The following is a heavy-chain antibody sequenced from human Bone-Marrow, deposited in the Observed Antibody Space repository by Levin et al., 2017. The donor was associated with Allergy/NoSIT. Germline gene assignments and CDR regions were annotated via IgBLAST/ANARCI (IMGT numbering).Heavy chain of an antibody. CDR2: INGGGDET. Sequence: TGESLKISCEASGFAFIGYAMSWVRQAPGKGLEWVSDINGGGDETYYADSVKGRFTISRDNSKSTLYLQMNSLRAEDTAIYYCAKGLRNHYGSGAGGEMDVWGQGTTVIVSS. J-gene: IGHJ6*02. V-gene: IGHV3-23*01. D-gene: IGHD3-10*01. CDR1: GFAFIGYA. CDR3: AKGLRNHYGSGAGGEMDV.